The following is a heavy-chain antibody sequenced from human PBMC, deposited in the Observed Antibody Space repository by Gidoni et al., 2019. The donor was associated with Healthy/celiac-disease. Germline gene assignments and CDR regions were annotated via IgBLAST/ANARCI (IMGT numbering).Heavy chain of an antibody. D-gene: IGHD3-10*01. J-gene: IGHJ4*02. CDR3: TSQGRMVRGVRPPDY. V-gene: IGHV3-15*01. Sequence: EVQLVESGGGLVKPGGSLRLSCPASEFTFSYAWMSWVRQAPGKGLEWVGRSKSKTDGGTTDYAAPVKGRFTISRDDSKNTLYLQMNSLKTEDTAVYYCTSQGRMVRGVRPPDYWGQGTLVTVSS. CDR1: EFTFSYAW. CDR2: SKSKTDGGTT.